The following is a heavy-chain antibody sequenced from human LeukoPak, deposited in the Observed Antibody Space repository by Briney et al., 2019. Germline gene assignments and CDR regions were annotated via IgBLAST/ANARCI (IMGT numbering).Heavy chain of an antibody. J-gene: IGHJ4*02. V-gene: IGHV4-59*08. CDR3: ARHALRGNDVLPTNYFDY. CDR2: IYYSGIT. Sequence: SETLSLTCTVSGGSINNYYWNWIRQPPRKGLEWIGYIYYSGITNYNPSLKSRVSISVDTSRNQFSLSLNSVTAADTAVYYCARHALRGNDVLPTNYFDYWGQGALVTVSS. D-gene: IGHD5-12*01. CDR1: GGSINNYY.